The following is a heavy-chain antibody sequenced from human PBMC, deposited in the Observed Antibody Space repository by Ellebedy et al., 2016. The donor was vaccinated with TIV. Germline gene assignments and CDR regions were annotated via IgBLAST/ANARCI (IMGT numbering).Heavy chain of an antibody. CDR1: ASSISSGYY. J-gene: IGHJ4*02. CDR2: MFHSGCT. Sequence: MPSETLSLTCSVSASSISSGYYSGWLRQPPGEGLEWIGGMFHSGCTYYSPSLTCRVTISVDTSKNQLSLRLSSVTAADPAVYYCARDGAGRWDYWGPGTLVTVSS. V-gene: IGHV4-38-2*02. CDR3: ARDGAGRWDY. D-gene: IGHD4-23*01.